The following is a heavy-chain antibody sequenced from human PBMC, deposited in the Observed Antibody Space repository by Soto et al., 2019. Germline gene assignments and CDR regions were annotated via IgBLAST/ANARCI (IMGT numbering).Heavy chain of an antibody. CDR3: ARVGIAAAGMGDY. V-gene: IGHV1-69*13. CDR2: IIPIFGTA. CDR1: GGTFSSHA. Sequence: SVKVSCKASGGTFSSHAISWVRQAPGQGLEWMGGIIPIFGTANYAQKFQGRVTITADESTSTAYMELSSLRSEDTAVYYCARVGIAAAGMGDYWGQGTMVTVYS. J-gene: IGHJ4*02. D-gene: IGHD6-13*01.